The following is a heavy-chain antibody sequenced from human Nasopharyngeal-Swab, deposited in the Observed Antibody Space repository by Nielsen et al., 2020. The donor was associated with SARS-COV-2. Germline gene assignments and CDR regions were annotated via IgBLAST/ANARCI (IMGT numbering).Heavy chain of an antibody. CDR3: ARAHRITIFGVVSNFDY. J-gene: IGHJ4*02. Sequence: SETLSLTCTVSGGSISSGGYYWSWLRQHPGKGLEWIGYISYSGSTYYNPSLKSRVTISVDTSKHQFSLKLSSVTAADTAVYYCARAHRITIFGVVSNFDYWGQGTLVTVSS. CDR1: GGSISSGGYY. V-gene: IGHV4-31*03. D-gene: IGHD3-3*01. CDR2: ISYSGST.